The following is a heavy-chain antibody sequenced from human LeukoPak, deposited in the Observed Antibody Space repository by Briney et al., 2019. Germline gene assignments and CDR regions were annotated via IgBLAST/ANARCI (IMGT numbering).Heavy chain of an antibody. CDR1: GFTFSDYD. J-gene: IGHJ4*02. V-gene: IGHV3-11*01. Sequence: PGGSLRLSCAASGFTFSDYDMSWIRQAPGKGPEWLSYISGDGSTIYYTDSVKGRFTISRDNSKNTLYLQMNSLRAEDTAVYYCAKDELAGTLSFFDYWGQGTLVTVSS. CDR3: AKDELAGTLSFFDY. CDR2: ISGDGSTI.